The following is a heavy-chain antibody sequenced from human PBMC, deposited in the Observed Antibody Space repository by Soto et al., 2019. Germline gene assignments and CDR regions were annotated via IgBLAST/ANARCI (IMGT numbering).Heavy chain of an antibody. Sequence: VGSLRLSCAASGFTVSNTYMSWVRQAPGKGLECVSIIYSDGRTFYADSVKGRFTISRDNSKNTLFLQMNSLREEDTAVYYCAKSERVDYWGQGTLVTVSS. V-gene: IGHV3-53*01. J-gene: IGHJ4*02. D-gene: IGHD6-25*01. CDR1: GFTVSNTY. CDR3: AKSERVDY. CDR2: IYSDGRT.